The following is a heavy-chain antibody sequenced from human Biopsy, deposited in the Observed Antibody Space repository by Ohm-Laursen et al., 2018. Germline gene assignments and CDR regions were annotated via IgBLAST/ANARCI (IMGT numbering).Heavy chain of an antibody. CDR2: IDPNSDDT. CDR3: ARASAYGVFDV. V-gene: IGHV1-2*06. D-gene: IGHD4/OR15-4a*01. CDR1: GYNFTGHS. J-gene: IGHJ3*01. Sequence: GASVKVSCKASGYNFTGHSCHWVRQAPGQRLEWVGRIDPNSDDTKYAQKFQGRIAMTTDTSITTAYLEVSSLTSDDAAVYFCARASAYGVFDVWGQGTIVTVSS.